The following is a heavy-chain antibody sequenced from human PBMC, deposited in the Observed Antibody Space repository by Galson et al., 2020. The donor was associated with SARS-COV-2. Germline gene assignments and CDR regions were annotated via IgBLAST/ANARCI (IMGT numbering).Heavy chain of an antibody. CDR1: GGSFSGYY. D-gene: IGHD6-13*01. J-gene: IGHJ5*02. CDR3: ARWGWQQLVRSDNWFDP. Sequence: SATLSLTCAVYGGSFSGYYWSWIRQPPGKGLEWIGEINHSGSTNYNPSLKSRVTISVDTSKNQFSLKLSSVTAADTAVYYCARWGWQQLVRSDNWFDPWGQGTLVTVSS. CDR2: INHSGST. V-gene: IGHV4-34*01.